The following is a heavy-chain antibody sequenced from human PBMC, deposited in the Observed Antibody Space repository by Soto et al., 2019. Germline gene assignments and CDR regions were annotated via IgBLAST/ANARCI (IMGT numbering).Heavy chain of an antibody. CDR1: AFTLNNYG. Sequence: SVGSLRLSCAASAFTLNNYGIHWVRQAPGKGLEWVTMISHDGSATYYADAVQGRFTISRENSKGTVYLQMNTLRSDDTAIYYCAKDLYSSGWYNYFDPWGQGTLVTVSS. V-gene: IGHV3-30*18. J-gene: IGHJ5*02. D-gene: IGHD6-19*01. CDR2: ISHDGSAT. CDR3: AKDLYSSGWYNYFDP.